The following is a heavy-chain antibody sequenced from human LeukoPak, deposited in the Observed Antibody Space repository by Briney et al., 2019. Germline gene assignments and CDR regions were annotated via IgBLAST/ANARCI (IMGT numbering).Heavy chain of an antibody. Sequence: TSETLSLTCTVSGGSITSDDYHWTWIRQPPGKGLEWIGHISYSATTYYNPSLKSRLTISLDSSRYQFSLKLSSVTAADTAVYYCARLHGAYGDYWGQGTLVTVSS. V-gene: IGHV4-30-4*08. CDR2: ISYSATT. CDR3: ARLHGAYGDY. CDR1: GGSITSDDYH. D-gene: IGHD4-17*01. J-gene: IGHJ4*02.